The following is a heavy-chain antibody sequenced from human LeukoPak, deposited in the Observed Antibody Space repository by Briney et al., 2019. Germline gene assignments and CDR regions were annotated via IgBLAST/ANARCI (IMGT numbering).Heavy chain of an antibody. CDR2: IYYSGST. CDR3: ATRLRYDAFDI. J-gene: IGHJ3*02. CDR1: GGSISGSNW. D-gene: IGHD4-17*01. Sequence: SETLSLTCAVSGGSISGSNWWSWIRQPPGKGLEWIGYIYYSGSTNYNPSLKSRVTISVDTSKNQFSLKLSSVTAADTAVYYCATRLRYDAFDIWGQGTMVTVS. V-gene: IGHV4-61*01.